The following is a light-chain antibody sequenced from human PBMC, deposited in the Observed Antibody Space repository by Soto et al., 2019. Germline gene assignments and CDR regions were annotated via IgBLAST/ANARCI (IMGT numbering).Light chain of an antibody. Sequence: QPVLTQPPSASGTPGQRVTISCSGSSSNIGSKTVNWYQQVPGTAPKLLIYSDNQRPSGVPDRFSGSKSGTSASLAISGLQSEDEADYYCAAWDASLNEWVFGGGTKLTVL. J-gene: IGLJ3*02. CDR1: SSNIGSKT. CDR2: SDN. CDR3: AAWDASLNEWV. V-gene: IGLV1-44*01.